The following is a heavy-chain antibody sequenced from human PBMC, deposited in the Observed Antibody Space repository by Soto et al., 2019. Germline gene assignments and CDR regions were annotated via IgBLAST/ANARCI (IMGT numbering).Heavy chain of an antibody. Sequence: PETLSLTCAVYGGSFSGYYWSWIRQPPGKGLEWIGEINHSGSTNYNPSLKSRVTISVDTSKNQFSLKLSSVTAADTAVYYCARGRGYFDWLWKSGFEYWGQGTLVTVSS. CDR1: GGSFSGYY. J-gene: IGHJ4*02. D-gene: IGHD3-9*01. CDR2: INHSGST. V-gene: IGHV4-34*01. CDR3: ARGRGYFDWLWKSGFEY.